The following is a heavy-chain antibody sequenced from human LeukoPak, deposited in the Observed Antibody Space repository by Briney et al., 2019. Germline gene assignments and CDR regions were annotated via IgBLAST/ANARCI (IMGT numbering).Heavy chain of an antibody. CDR1: GYTFTSYD. CDR2: MNPNSGNT. Sequence: GASVKVSCNASGYTFTSYDINWVRQATGQGLEWMGWMNPNSGNTGYAQKFQGRVTMTRNTSISTAYMELSSLRSEDTAVYYCARGPNMVRGVNGYYFDYWGQGTLVTVSS. D-gene: IGHD3-10*01. V-gene: IGHV1-8*01. CDR3: ARGPNMVRGVNGYYFDY. J-gene: IGHJ4*02.